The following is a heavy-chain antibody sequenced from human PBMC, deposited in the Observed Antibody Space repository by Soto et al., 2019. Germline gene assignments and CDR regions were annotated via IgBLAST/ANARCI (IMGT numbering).Heavy chain of an antibody. J-gene: IGHJ6*02. CDR2: IIPILGTA. CDR3: ARTGRSIYGMDV. D-gene: IGHD2-15*01. V-gene: IGHV1-69*10. Sequence: ASVKVSCKASGGTFSSYAISWVRQAPGQGLEWMGGIIPILGTANYAQKFQGRVTMTTDTSTSTAYMELRSLRSDDTAVYYCARTGRSIYGMDVWGQGTTVTVSS. CDR1: GGTFSSYA.